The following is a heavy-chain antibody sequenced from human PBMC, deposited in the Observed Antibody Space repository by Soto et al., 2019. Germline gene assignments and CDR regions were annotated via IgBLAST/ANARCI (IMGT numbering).Heavy chain of an antibody. J-gene: IGHJ4*02. CDR2: IYYSGST. CDR3: AREFSGRQQISIDY. V-gene: IGHV4-31*03. CDR1: GGSISSGGYY. D-gene: IGHD2-2*01. Sequence: PSETLSLTCTVSGGSISSGGYYWSWIRQHPGKGLEWIGYIYYSGSTYYNPSLKSRVTISVDTSKNQFSLKLSSVTAADTAVYYCAREFSGRQQISIDYWGQGTLVTLSS.